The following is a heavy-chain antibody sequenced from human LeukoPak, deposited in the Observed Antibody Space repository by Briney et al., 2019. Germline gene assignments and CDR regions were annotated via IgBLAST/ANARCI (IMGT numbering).Heavy chain of an antibody. CDR1: GFTFSTYS. Sequence: PAGSLSLSCAASGFTFSTYSMSWVRQPPGKGLEWVSAISGSGGSTYYAASVKSRVTISGDKSKNTLYLQMNSLTAEDTAVYYCAKGGELPIVNLLDPWGRENLVTVS. CDR2: ISGSGGST. D-gene: IGHD2-15*01. V-gene: IGHV3-23*01. J-gene: IGHJ5*02. CDR3: AKGGELPIVNLLDP.